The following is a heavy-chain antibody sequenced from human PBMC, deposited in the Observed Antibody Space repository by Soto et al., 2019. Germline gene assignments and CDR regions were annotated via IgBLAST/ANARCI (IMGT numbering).Heavy chain of an antibody. CDR1: GFTFSSYA. CDR3: ARTSWGTYYFDY. V-gene: IGHV3-23*01. D-gene: IGHD1-26*01. J-gene: IGHJ4*02. CDR2: ISGSGGST. Sequence: EVQLLESGGGLVQPGGSLRLSCAASGFTFSSYAMSWVRQAPGKGLEWVSAISGSGGSTYYADSVKGRFTISRDNSKNTLYLQMNSLRAEDTAVYYCARTSWGTYYFDYWGQGTLVTVSS.